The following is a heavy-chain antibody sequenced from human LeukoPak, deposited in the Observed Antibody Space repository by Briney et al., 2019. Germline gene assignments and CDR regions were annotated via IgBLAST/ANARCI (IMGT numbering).Heavy chain of an antibody. Sequence: ASVKVSCRASGYTFTGYYMYWVRQAPGQGLEWMGWIDPNSGAIHYAQKFQGRVTMTRDTSIRTAYMELSRLTSDDTAVYYCATDDSSGFYLGAVNYWGQGTRVTVSS. D-gene: IGHD3-22*01. CDR2: IDPNSGAI. CDR3: ATDDSSGFYLGAVNY. CDR1: GYTFTGYY. V-gene: IGHV1-2*02. J-gene: IGHJ4*02.